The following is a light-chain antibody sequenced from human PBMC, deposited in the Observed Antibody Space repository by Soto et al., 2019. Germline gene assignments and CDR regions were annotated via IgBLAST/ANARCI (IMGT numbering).Light chain of an antibody. Sequence: EIVLTQSPATLSLSPGERATLSCRASQSVRIYLAWYQQKPGQAPRLLIYDATNRATGIPARFSGGGAGTAFTLTISSLEPEDFAVYYCQQRSTWPLTFGGGTKVAIK. CDR2: DAT. CDR1: QSVRIY. J-gene: IGKJ4*01. V-gene: IGKV3-11*01. CDR3: QQRSTWPLT.